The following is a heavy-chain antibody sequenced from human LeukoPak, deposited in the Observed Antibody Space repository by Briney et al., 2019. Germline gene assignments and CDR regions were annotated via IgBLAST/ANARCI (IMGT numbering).Heavy chain of an antibody. CDR2: ISSSSSYI. Sequence: GRSLRLSCAASGFTFSSYSMNWVRQAPGKGLEWVSSISSSSSYIYSADSVKGRFTISRDNAKNSLYLQMNSLRAEDTSVYYCARSPGILGTNYFDYWGQGTLVTVSS. CDR3: ARSPGILGTNYFDY. CDR1: GFTFSSYS. V-gene: IGHV3-21*01. J-gene: IGHJ4*02. D-gene: IGHD1-26*01.